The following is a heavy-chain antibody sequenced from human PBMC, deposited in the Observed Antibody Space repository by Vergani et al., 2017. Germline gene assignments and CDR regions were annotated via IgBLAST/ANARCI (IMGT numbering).Heavy chain of an antibody. D-gene: IGHD1-26*01. Sequence: EVQLVESGGGLVKPGGSLRLSCAASGFTFSNAWMSWVCQAPGKGLEWVGRIKSKTDGGTTDYAAPVKGRFTISRDNAKNSLYLQMNSLRAEDTAVYYCARDREWEGVDYWGQGTLVTVSS. J-gene: IGHJ4*02. CDR1: GFTFSNAW. CDR2: IKSKTDGGTT. CDR3: ARDREWEGVDY. V-gene: IGHV3-15*01.